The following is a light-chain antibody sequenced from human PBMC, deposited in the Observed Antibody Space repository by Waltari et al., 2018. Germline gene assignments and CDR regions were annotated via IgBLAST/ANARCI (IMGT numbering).Light chain of an antibody. J-gene: IGKJ2*01. CDR3: QQSYSMPRT. CDR1: QSVDNY. CDR2: AAS. Sequence: DIQMTQSPSSLSASVGDRVTITCRASQSVDNYLNWDRQRPGKAPELLIYAASSLQGGVPSRFTGSGYGTDFTLTISSLQSEDFATYYCQQSYSMPRTFGQGTKLEI. V-gene: IGKV1-39*01.